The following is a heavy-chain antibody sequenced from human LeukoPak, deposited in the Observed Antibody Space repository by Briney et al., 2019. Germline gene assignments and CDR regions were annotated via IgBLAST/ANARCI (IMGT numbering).Heavy chain of an antibody. CDR3: AKDRKPPQYSQH. CDR1: GFTFSSYG. V-gene: IGHV3-30*02. D-gene: IGHD1-14*01. Sequence: GGSLRLSCAASGFTFSSYGMHWVRQAPGKGLEWVAFIPYDGSNKYYADSVKGRFTISRDNSKNTLYLQMNSLRAEDTAVYYCAKDRKPPQYSQHWGQGTLVTVSS. J-gene: IGHJ1*01. CDR2: IPYDGSNK.